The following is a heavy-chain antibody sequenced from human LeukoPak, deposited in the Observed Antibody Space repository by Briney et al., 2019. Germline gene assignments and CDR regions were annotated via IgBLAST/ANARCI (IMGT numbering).Heavy chain of an antibody. CDR1: GGSFSGYY. CDR2: INHSGST. J-gene: IGHJ5*02. V-gene: IGHV4-34*01. D-gene: IGHD3-10*01. CDR3: AKGTYYYGSGRDRFDP. Sequence: PSETLSLTWAVYGGSFSGYYRSWIRQPPGEGLELIGEINHSGSTNYNPSLKSRVTISVDTSKNQFSLKLSSVTAADTAVYYCAKGTYYYGSGRDRFDPWGQGTLVTVSS.